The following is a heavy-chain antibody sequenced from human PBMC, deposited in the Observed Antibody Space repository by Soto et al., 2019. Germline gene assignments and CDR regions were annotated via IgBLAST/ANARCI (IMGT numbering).Heavy chain of an antibody. Sequence: SVKVSCKASGGTFSSYAISWVRQAPGQGLEWMGGIIPIFGTANYAQKFQGRVTITADKSTSTAYMELSSLRSEDTAVYYCAGDMRAYYYGSGSYYRGEFDPWGQGTLVTVFS. CDR3: AGDMRAYYYGSGSYYRGEFDP. D-gene: IGHD3-10*01. J-gene: IGHJ5*02. CDR1: GGTFSSYA. V-gene: IGHV1-69*06. CDR2: IIPIFGTA.